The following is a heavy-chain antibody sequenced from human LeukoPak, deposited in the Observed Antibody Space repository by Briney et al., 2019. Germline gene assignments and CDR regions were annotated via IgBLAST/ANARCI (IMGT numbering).Heavy chain of an antibody. Sequence: PSETLSLTCAVYGGSFSGYYWSWIRQPPGKGLEWTGEINHSGSTNYNPSLKSRITISVAASKNQFSLKLSSVTAADTAVYFCASPNGTVGAYSAFDIWGQGTMVTVSS. CDR1: GGSFSGYY. CDR3: ASPNGTVGAYSAFDI. D-gene: IGHD1-26*01. J-gene: IGHJ3*02. CDR2: INHSGST. V-gene: IGHV4-34*01.